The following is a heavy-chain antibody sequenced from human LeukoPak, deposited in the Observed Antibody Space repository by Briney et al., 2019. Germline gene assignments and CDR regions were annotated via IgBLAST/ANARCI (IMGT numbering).Heavy chain of an antibody. CDR1: GFTVSGNY. CDR2: IYRGDGT. J-gene: IGHJ3*02. CDR3: ARLFWEKDGFIRAFDI. Sequence: HAGGSLRLSCAASGFTVSGNYMSWVRQTPGKGLEWVSTIYRGDGTYYADSVKGRFTISRDNSKNSLYLQMNSLRAEDTAVYYCARLFWEKDGFIRAFDIWGEGTMVTVSS. V-gene: IGHV3-66*04. D-gene: IGHD3-3*01.